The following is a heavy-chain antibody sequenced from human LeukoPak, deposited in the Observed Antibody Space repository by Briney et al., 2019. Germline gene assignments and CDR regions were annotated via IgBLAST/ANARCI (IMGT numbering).Heavy chain of an antibody. J-gene: IGHJ4*02. CDR1: GGSISSSSYY. Sequence: SETLSLTCTVSGGSISSSSYYWGWIRQPPGKGLEWIGEINHSGSTNYNPSLKSRVTISVDTSKNQFSLKLSSVTAADTAVYYCAREKSGYSYDWGQGTLVTVSS. D-gene: IGHD5-18*01. CDR3: AREKSGYSYD. V-gene: IGHV4-39*07. CDR2: INHSGST.